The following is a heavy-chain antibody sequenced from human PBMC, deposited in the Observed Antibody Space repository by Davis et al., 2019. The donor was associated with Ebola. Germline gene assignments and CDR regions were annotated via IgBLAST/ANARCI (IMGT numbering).Heavy chain of an antibody. CDR2: INPNSGGT. D-gene: IGHD3-3*01. Sequence: ASVKVSCKASGYTFTGYYMHWVRQAPGQGLEWMGWINPNSGGTNYAQKFQGRVTMTRDTSISTAYMELSRLRSDDTAVYYCARALTIFGGLGYYYMDVWGKGTTVTVSS. CDR1: GYTFTGYY. CDR3: ARALTIFGGLGYYYMDV. V-gene: IGHV1-2*02. J-gene: IGHJ6*03.